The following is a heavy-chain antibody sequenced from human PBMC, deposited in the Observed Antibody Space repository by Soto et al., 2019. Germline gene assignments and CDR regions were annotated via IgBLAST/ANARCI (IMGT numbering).Heavy chain of an antibody. D-gene: IGHD1-26*01. V-gene: IGHV4-30-2*01. CDR3: ARALGGATTKGWFDP. Sequence: PSERLSITCAASGGSISSGGYSWCWIRQPPGKGLEWIGYIYHSGSTYYNPSLKSRVTISVDRSKNQFSLKLSSVTAADTAVYYCARALGGATTKGWFDPWGQGTLVTVSS. J-gene: IGHJ5*02. CDR2: IYHSGST. CDR1: GGSISSGGYS.